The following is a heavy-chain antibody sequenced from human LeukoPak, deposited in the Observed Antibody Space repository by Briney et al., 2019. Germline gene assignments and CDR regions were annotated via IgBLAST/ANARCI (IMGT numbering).Heavy chain of an antibody. V-gene: IGHV3-21*01. D-gene: IGHD6-13*01. CDR2: ISSSSSYI. CDR3: VVSSWSPEYFQH. CDR1: GFTFSSYS. J-gene: IGHJ1*01. Sequence: GGSLRLSCAASGFTFSSYSMNWVRQAPGKGLEWVSSISSSSSYIYYADSVKGRFTISRDNAKNSLYLQMNSLRAEDTAVYYCVVSSWSPEYFQHWGQGTLVTVSS.